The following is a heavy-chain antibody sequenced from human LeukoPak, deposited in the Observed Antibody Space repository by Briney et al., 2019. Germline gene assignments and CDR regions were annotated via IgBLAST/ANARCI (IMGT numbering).Heavy chain of an antibody. Sequence: PSETLSLTCTVSGGSASSGSYHWSWIRQPPGKGLEWIGYIYYSDTNYNPSLKSRVTISVDTSKNHFSLKLRSVTAADTAVYYCARHVIRTYCRGGSCFSNDGWFDPWGQGTLVTVSS. J-gene: IGHJ5*02. CDR3: ARHVIRTYCRGGSCFSNDGWFDP. D-gene: IGHD2-15*01. CDR2: IYYSDT. V-gene: IGHV4-61*01. CDR1: GGSASSGSYH.